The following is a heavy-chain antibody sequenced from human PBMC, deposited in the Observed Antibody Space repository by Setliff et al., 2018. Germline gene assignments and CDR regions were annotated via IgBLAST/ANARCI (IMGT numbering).Heavy chain of an antibody. CDR1: GNRFTDYF. J-gene: IGHJ5*02. CDR2: INPNSGDT. V-gene: IGHV1-2*02. CDR3: VRSGKFGMRFWFDQ. D-gene: IGHD1-26*01. Sequence: ASVKVSCEASGNRFTDYFLHWVRQAPGQGLEWMGWINPNSGDTHSAQKFQGRVTMTRDTSINTAYMELSSLTSDDTAFYYCVRSGKFGMRFWFDQWGLGTLVTVS.